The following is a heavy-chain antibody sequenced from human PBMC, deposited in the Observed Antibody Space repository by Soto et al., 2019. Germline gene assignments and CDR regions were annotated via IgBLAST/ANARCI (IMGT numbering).Heavy chain of an antibody. V-gene: IGHV4-59*01. CDR1: GGSISSYY. CDR2: MDYTGST. CDR3: ARGVGGTNFEY. D-gene: IGHD1-26*01. J-gene: IGHJ4*02. Sequence: QVQLQESGPGLVKPSETLSLTCTVSGGSISSYYWSWIRQPPGKGLEWIGYMDYTGSTNHNPSLKSRVTMSVEASKNQFSLRLSSVTAADTAVYYCARGVGGTNFEYWGQGNLVTVSS.